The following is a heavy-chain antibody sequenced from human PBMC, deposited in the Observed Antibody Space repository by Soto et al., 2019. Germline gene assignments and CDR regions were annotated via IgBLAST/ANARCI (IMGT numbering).Heavy chain of an antibody. Sequence: SETLSLTCTVSGGSISSSSYYWGWIRQPPGKGLEWIGSIYYSGSTYYNPSLKSRVTISVDTSKNQFSLKLSSVTAADTAVYYCLTEGRHYDILTGYYRNFDYWGQGTLVTVSS. V-gene: IGHV4-39*01. D-gene: IGHD3-9*01. CDR1: GGSISSSSYY. CDR2: IYYSGST. CDR3: LTEGRHYDILTGYYRNFDY. J-gene: IGHJ4*02.